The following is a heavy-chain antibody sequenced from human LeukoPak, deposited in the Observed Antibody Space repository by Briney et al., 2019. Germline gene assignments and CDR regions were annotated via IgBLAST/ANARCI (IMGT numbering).Heavy chain of an antibody. V-gene: IGHV4-4*07. J-gene: IGHJ4*02. CDR1: GGSISSYY. D-gene: IGHD6-6*01. CDR2: MYTSGRT. CDR3: ARDPQLGPFDY. Sequence: PSETLSLTCTVSGGSISSYYWSWIRQPAGKGLEWIGRMYTSGRTNYNPSLKSRVTMSVDTSKKQFSLKLSSVTAAATAVYYCARDPQLGPFDYWGQGTMVTVSS.